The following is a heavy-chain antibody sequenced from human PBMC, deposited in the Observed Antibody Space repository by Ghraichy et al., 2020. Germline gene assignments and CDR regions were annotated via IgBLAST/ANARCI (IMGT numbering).Heavy chain of an antibody. Sequence: SQTLSLTCTVSGGSISSYYWSWIRQPPGKGLEWIGYIYYSGSTNYNPSLKSRVTISVDTSKNQFSLKLSSVTAADTAVYYCARHAETSSGWYYGGDWFDPWGQGTLVTVSS. CDR1: GGSISSYY. V-gene: IGHV4-59*08. D-gene: IGHD6-19*01. CDR3: ARHAETSSGWYYGGDWFDP. CDR2: IYYSGST. J-gene: IGHJ5*02.